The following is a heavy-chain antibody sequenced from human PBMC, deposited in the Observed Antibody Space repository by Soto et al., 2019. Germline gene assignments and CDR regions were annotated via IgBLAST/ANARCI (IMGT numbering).Heavy chain of an antibody. CDR3: ASAHCSGGPCYFNHGMDV. D-gene: IGHD2-15*01. CDR1: GFTFSNHW. J-gene: IGHJ6*02. V-gene: IGHV3-74*01. Sequence: EVQLVESGRGLVQPGGSLRLSCAASGFTFSNHWMHWVRQAPGKGLEWVSRINPDGRSTAYADSVKGRFTISRDNAKNTLYLQMNSLRVEDTAVYYCASAHCSGGPCYFNHGMDVWGQGTTVTVSS. CDR2: INPDGRST.